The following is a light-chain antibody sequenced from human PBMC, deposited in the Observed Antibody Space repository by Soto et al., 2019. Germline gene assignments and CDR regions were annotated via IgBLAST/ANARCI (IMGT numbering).Light chain of an antibody. V-gene: IGLV4-69*01. Sequence: QPVLTQSPSASASLGASVKLTCNLSSGHSTYAIAWHQQQPEKGPRYLMKLNSDGSHSKGDGIPDRFSGSSSGAERYLTISSLQSEDEADYYCQTWGTGIQVIFGGGTKLTVL. CDR1: SGHSTYA. CDR2: LNSDGSH. J-gene: IGLJ2*01. CDR3: QTWGTGIQVI.